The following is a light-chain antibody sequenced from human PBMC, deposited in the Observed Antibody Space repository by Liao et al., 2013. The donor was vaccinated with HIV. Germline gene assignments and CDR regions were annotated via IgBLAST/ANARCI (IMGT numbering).Light chain of an antibody. CDR1: NIGSKS. V-gene: IGLV3-21*04. J-gene: IGLJ2*01. Sequence: SYVLTQPPSVSVAPGKTATITCGGNNIGSKSVHWYQQKPGQAPVLVVYYDDDRPSGIPERFSGSNSGNTATLTISRVEAGDEADFYCQVWDRASDHLVFGGGTELTVL. CDR3: QVWDRASDHLV. CDR2: YDD.